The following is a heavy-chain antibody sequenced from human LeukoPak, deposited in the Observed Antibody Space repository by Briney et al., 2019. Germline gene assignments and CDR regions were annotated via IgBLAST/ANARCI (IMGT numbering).Heavy chain of an antibody. CDR1: GGTFSSYA. Sequence: SVKVSCKASGGTFSSYAISWVRQAPGQGLEWMGRIIPILGIANYAQKFQGRVTITADKSTSTAYMELSSLRSEDTAVYYCARDPVYGSGSYYSWGDYYYYYYGMDVWGQGTTVTVSS. D-gene: IGHD3-10*01. J-gene: IGHJ6*02. CDR2: IIPILGIA. CDR3: ARDPVYGSGSYYSWGDYYYYYYGMDV. V-gene: IGHV1-69*04.